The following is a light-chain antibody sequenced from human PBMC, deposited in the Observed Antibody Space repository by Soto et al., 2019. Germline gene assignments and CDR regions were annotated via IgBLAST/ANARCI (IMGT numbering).Light chain of an antibody. Sequence: EIILTQSPDTLSLSPGERATLSCRASQTVSSNYLAWCQQRPGQAPRLLIYGASTSAAGIPDRFSRSGSGTDFTLPIPRIAPEDCAVYFSPAYPGAPITFGQGTRLEIK. CDR3: PAYPGAPIT. CDR1: QTVSSNY. J-gene: IGKJ5*01. CDR2: GAS. V-gene: IGKV3-20*01.